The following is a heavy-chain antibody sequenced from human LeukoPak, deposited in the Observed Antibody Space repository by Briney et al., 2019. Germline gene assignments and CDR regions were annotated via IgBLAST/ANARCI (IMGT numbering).Heavy chain of an antibody. CDR2: ISWNSGSI. J-gene: IGHJ3*02. Sequence: AGGSLRLSCAASGFTFDDYAMHWVRQAPGKGLEWVSGISWNSGSIGYADSVKGRFTISRDNAKNSLYLQMNSLRAEDTALYYCAKVLYDSSGWDAFDIWGQGTMVSVSS. CDR3: AKVLYDSSGWDAFDI. D-gene: IGHD3-22*01. CDR1: GFTFDDYA. V-gene: IGHV3-9*01.